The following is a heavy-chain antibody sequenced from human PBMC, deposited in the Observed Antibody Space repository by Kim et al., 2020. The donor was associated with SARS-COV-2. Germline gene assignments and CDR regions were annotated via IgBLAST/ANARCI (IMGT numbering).Heavy chain of an antibody. CDR2: ISYDGSTE. V-gene: IGHV3-30*04. D-gene: IGHD3-16*02. J-gene: IGHJ3*02. CDR3: ARVRYRAFDI. CDR1: GFGFSNYA. Sequence: GGSLRFSCASSGFGFSNYAMHWVRQAPGKGLEWVAVISYDGSTEYYVDSMKGRVTISRDNYKNTLYLQMNSLRAEDTAVYYCARVRYRAFDIWGHGTMVT.